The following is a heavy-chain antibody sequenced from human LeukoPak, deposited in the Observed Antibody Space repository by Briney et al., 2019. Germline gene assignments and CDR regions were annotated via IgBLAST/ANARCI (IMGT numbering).Heavy chain of an antibody. V-gene: IGHV3-23*01. J-gene: IGHJ6*02. D-gene: IGHD3-3*01. CDR1: GFTFSSYA. CDR3: AKEDYDFWSGYSYGMDV. CDR2: ISGSGGST. Sequence: GGSLRLSCAASGFTFSSYAMSWVRQAPGKGLERVSAISGSGGSTYYADSVKGRFTISRDNSKNTLYLQMNSLRAEDTAVYYCAKEDYDFWSGYSYGMDVWGQGTTVTVSS.